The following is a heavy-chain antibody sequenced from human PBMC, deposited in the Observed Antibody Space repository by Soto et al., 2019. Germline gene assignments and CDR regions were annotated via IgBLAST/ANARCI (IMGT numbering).Heavy chain of an antibody. J-gene: IGHJ4*02. CDR1: GGSISGYY. CDR3: ARHVNVPLAATGFDS. CDR2: IYNIGST. Sequence: SDTLSLTCTVSGGSISGYYCSWLRQPPGKGLEWIGYIYNIGSTNYNPSLRSRVTMSIDTSQEQFSLKLSSVTATDTAVYYCARHVNVPLAATGFDSWGRGAVVTVSS. D-gene: IGHD2-15*01. V-gene: IGHV4-59*08.